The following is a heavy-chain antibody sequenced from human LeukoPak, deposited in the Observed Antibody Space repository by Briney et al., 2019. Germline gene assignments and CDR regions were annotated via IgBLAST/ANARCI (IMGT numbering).Heavy chain of an antibody. Sequence: SETLSLTCTVSGGSISSYYWSWIRQPPGKGLEWIGYIYYSGSTNYNPSLKSRVTISVDTSKNQFSLKLSSVTAADTAVYYCARAPVVVTARYYFDYWGQGTLVTVSS. CDR3: ARAPVVVTARYYFDY. D-gene: IGHD2-21*02. CDR1: GGSISSYY. J-gene: IGHJ4*02. V-gene: IGHV4-59*01. CDR2: IYYSGST.